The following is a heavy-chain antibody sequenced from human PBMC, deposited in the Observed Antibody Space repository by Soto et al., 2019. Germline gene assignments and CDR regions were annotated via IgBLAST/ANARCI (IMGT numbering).Heavy chain of an antibody. J-gene: IGHJ4*02. CDR3: ARAAAQGYCSGGSCYSPFDY. CDR2: IIPIFGTA. V-gene: IGHV1-69*13. D-gene: IGHD2-15*01. CDR1: GCTFSSYA. Sequence: ASVKVSCTASGCTFSSYAISWVRQAPGQGLEWMGGIIPIFGTANYAQKFQGRVTITADESTSTAYMELSSLRSEDTAVYYCARAAAQGYCSGGSCYSPFDYWGQGTLVTVSS.